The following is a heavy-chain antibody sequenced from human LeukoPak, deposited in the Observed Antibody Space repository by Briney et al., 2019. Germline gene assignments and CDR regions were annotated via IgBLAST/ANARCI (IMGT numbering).Heavy chain of an antibody. CDR3: AGDGGYCSGVTCYNHYYYMDV. J-gene: IGHJ6*03. Sequence: SETLSLTCTVSGDSISSYYWSWIRQPAGKGLEWIGRIYASGSTNYNPSLKSRVTMSVDTSKNLFSLKLTSVTAADTAVYYCAGDGGYCSGVTCYNHYYYMDVWGKGTTVTISS. V-gene: IGHV4-4*07. D-gene: IGHD2-15*01. CDR1: GDSISSYY. CDR2: IYASGST.